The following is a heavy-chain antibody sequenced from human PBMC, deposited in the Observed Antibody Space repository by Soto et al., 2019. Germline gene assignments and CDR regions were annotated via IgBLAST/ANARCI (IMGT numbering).Heavy chain of an antibody. J-gene: IGHJ6*03. CDR2: IYHSGST. CDR1: GGSISSYS. Sequence: SETLSLTCTVSGGSISSYSWSWIRQPPGKGLEWIGYIYHSGSTYYNPSLKSRVTISVDRSKNQFSLKLSSVTAADTAVYYCARARLYMDVWGKGTTVTVSS. CDR3: ARARLYMDV. V-gene: IGHV4-59*01.